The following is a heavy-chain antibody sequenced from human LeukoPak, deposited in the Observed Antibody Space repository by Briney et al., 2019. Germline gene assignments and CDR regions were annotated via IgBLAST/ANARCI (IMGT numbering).Heavy chain of an antibody. V-gene: IGHV3-21*06. J-gene: IGHJ4*02. D-gene: IGHD2-15*01. Sequence: PGGSLRLSCTASGSTFTTYAMTWVRQAPGKGLEWISSMSSGSRYIYYADSVRGRFTISRDNTRNSLYLAMNNLRAEDTAIYYCARDRPTGASRIFVVQWGQGTPVTVSS. CDR2: MSSGSRYI. CDR3: ARDRPTGASRIFVVQ. CDR1: GSTFTTYA.